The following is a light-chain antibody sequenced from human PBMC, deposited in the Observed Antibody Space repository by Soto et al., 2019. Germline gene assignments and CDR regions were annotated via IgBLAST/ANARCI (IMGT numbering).Light chain of an antibody. CDR1: SSDVGSYNL. Sequence: QSALTQPASVSGSPGQSITISCTGTSSDVGSYNLVSWYQQDPGKAPKLMIYEGSKRPSGVSNRFSGSKSGNTASLTISGLQAEDEAHYYCCSYAGTSTWVFGGGTKLTVL. CDR2: EGS. J-gene: IGLJ3*02. CDR3: CSYAGTSTWV. V-gene: IGLV2-23*01.